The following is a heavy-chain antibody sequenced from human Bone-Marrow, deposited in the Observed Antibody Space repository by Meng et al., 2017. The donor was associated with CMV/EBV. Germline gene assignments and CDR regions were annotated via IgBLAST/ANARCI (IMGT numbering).Heavy chain of an antibody. CDR2: IKSKTDGGTA. D-gene: IGHD2-2*01. Sequence: GGSLRLSCVASGFIFTNAWMTWVRQAPGKGLEWVGRIKSKTDGGTADYAAPVKGRFIISRDDSKNTLFLQMNSLKTEDTAVYYCTRLPYQLLYWFDPWGQGTLVTISS. V-gene: IGHV3-15*01. CDR3: TRLPYQLLYWFDP. CDR1: GFIFTNAW. J-gene: IGHJ5*02.